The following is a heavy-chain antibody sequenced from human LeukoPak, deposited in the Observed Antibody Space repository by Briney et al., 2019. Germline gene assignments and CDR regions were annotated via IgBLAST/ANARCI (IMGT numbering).Heavy chain of an antibody. CDR1: GGSVSSYS. D-gene: IGHD2-2*02. J-gene: IGHJ4*02. CDR2: FYYSGST. CDR3: ARTRSQAISAQYFDY. V-gene: IGHV4-59*08. Sequence: SETLALTCTVSGGSVSSYSWSWIRQPPGKGLEWIGYFYYSGSTNYNPSLKSRVTISVDTSKSQFSLNLTSVTAADTAVYYCARTRSQAISAQYFDYWGQGTLVTVSS.